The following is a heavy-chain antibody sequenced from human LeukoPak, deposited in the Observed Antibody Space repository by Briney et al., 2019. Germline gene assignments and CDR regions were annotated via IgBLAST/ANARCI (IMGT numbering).Heavy chain of an antibody. V-gene: IGHV1-2*02. J-gene: IGHJ4*02. D-gene: IGHD6-19*01. CDR2: INPNSGGT. CDR1: GYTFTGYY. CDR3: ARGVGAGTSYYFDY. Sequence: ASVKVSCKASGYTFTGYYMHWVRQAPGQGLEWMGWINPNSGGTNYAQKFQGRVTMTRDTSISTAYMELSRLRSDDTAVYYCARGVGAGTSYYFDYWAREPWSPSPQ.